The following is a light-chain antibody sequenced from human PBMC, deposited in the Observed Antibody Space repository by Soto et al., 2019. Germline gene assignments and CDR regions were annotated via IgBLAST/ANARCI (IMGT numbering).Light chain of an antibody. CDR1: SSDVGGYNY. J-gene: IGLJ2*01. CDR3: SSYTSSSTLL. Sequence: QSALTQPASVSGSPGQSITISCTGTSSDVGGYNYVSWYQQHPGKAPKLMIYDVSNRPSGVSNRVSGSKSGNTASLTISGLQAEDEADYYCSSYTSSSTLLFGGGTKVTV. V-gene: IGLV2-14*01. CDR2: DVS.